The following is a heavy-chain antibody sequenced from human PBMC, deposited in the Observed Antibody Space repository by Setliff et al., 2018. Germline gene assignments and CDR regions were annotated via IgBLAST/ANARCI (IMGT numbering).Heavy chain of an antibody. CDR2: INHSGST. CDR3: ARESRYYYDNLGTLDY. J-gene: IGHJ4*02. CDR1: GGSFSGYY. D-gene: IGHD3-22*01. V-gene: IGHV4-34*01. Sequence: PSETLSLTCAVYGGSFSGYYWSWIRQPPGKGLEWIGEINHSGSTNYNPSLKSRVTISVDTSKNQFSLKLSSVTAADTAVYYCARESRYYYDNLGTLDYWGQGTLVTVS.